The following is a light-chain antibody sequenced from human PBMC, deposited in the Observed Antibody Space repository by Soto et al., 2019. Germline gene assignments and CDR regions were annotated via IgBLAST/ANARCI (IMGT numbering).Light chain of an antibody. J-gene: IGKJ1*01. CDR3: QQANTFPWT. CDR2: AAS. Sequence: DIQMTQSPSSVSASVGDRVTITCRASQGISSWLAWYQHKPGKAPKLLIYAASSLQSGVPSRFSGSGSGTEFTLTISRLQPEDFATYYCQQANTFPWTFGQGTMVEIK. CDR1: QGISSW. V-gene: IGKV1-12*01.